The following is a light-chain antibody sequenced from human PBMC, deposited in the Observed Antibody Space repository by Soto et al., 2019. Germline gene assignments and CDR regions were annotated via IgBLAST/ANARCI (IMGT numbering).Light chain of an antibody. J-gene: IGKJ4*01. Sequence: VMAQSPATLSVSPGESATLSCRASQSVSSNLAWYQQKPGHGPRLLIYGASTRATGVPDRFSSSESGTECTLTISNMQSEDFAVNNCQQYNNWPLTFRGGTKVEVK. CDR2: GAS. CDR3: QQYNNWPLT. CDR1: QSVSSN. V-gene: IGKV3-15*01.